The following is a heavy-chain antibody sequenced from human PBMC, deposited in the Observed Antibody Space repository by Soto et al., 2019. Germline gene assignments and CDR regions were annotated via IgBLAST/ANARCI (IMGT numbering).Heavy chain of an antibody. Sequence: ESGGGVVHPGRSLRLSCAASGFTFSSYAMHWVRQAPGKGLEWVAVISYDGSNKYYADSVKGRFTISRDNSKNTLYLQMNSLRAEDTAVYYCARDLQQLAPDYWGQGTLVTVSS. CDR3: ARDLQQLAPDY. D-gene: IGHD6-6*01. V-gene: IGHV3-30-3*01. CDR1: GFTFSSYA. J-gene: IGHJ4*02. CDR2: ISYDGSNK.